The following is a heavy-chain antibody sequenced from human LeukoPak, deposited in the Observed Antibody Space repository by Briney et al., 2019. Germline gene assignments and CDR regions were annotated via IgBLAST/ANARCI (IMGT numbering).Heavy chain of an antibody. J-gene: IGHJ5*02. CDR3: AGGDGSGSYYKRGYNWFDP. Sequence: GGSLRLSCAASGFTFSSYWMHLVRQAPGKGLVWVSRIKSDGSSTNYADSVQGRFTISRDNAKNTLYLQMNSLRAEDTAVYYCAGGDGSGSYYKRGYNWFDPWGQGTLVTVSS. V-gene: IGHV3-74*01. CDR2: IKSDGSST. CDR1: GFTFSSYW. D-gene: IGHD3-10*01.